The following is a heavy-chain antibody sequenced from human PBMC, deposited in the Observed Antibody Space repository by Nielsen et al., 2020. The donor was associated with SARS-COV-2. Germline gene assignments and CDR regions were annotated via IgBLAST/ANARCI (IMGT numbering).Heavy chain of an antibody. CDR1: GFTFSSYS. V-gene: IGHV3-21*01. Sequence: GESLKISCAASGFTFSSYSMNWVRQAPGKGLEWVSSISSSSSYIYYADSVKGRFTISRDNAKNSLYLQMNSLRVEDTAVYYCARDFGYCRGGACTYYGMDVWGQGTTVTVSS. J-gene: IGHJ6*02. CDR2: ISSSSSYI. CDR3: ARDFGYCRGGACTYYGMDV. D-gene: IGHD2-15*01.